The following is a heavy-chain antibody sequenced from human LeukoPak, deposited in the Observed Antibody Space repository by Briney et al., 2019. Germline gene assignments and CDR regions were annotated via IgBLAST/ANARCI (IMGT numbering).Heavy chain of an antibody. D-gene: IGHD3-16*02. J-gene: IGHJ4*02. CDR1: GFTVTDAW. Sequence: GGSLRLSCAASGFTVTDAWMSWVRQSPGKGLEWVGRLKSKTDGATRDYAAAVKGRFTMSRDVSKNTFYLQMDSLQTEDTAVYFCATVRVNDYIWGTYRYSFFDYWGQGTVVTVSS. V-gene: IGHV3-15*01. CDR3: ATVRVNDYIWGTYRYSFFDY. CDR2: LKSKTDGATR.